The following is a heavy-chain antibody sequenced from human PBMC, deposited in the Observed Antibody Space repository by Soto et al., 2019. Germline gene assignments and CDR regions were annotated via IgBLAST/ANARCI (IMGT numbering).Heavy chain of an antibody. CDR2: IYFTGST. J-gene: IGHJ5*02. Sequence: SETLSLTCTVSGGAVSSGTYYWSWIRQPPGKGLEWIGHIYFTGSTNYNPSLKSRVTMSLDTSRNQFSLKLSSVTAADTAVYYCTRGTPRVQWFDPWGRGTVVTVSS. CDR1: GGAVSSGTYY. CDR3: TRGTPRVQWFDP. V-gene: IGHV4-61*01.